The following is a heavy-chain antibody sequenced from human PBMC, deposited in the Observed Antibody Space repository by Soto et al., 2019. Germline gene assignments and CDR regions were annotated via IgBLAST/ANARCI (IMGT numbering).Heavy chain of an antibody. V-gene: IGHV3-33*01. CDR1: GGTFVNYG. J-gene: IGHJ4*02. CDR2: IWYDGSNK. CDR3: ARDLSSGWVFDY. D-gene: IGHD6-19*01. Sequence: RLRYGASGGTFVNYGVHRVRQAPGKGLEWVAVIWYDGSNKYYADSVKGRFTISRDNSKNTLYLQMNSLRAEDTAVYYCARDLSSGWVFDYWGQGTLVTVSS.